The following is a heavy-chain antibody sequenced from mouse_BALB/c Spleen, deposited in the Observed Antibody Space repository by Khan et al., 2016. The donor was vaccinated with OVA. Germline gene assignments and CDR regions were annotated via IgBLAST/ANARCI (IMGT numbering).Heavy chain of an antibody. CDR3: ARDGSRYNYAMDY. Sequence: EVQLQESGPGLVKPSQSLSLTCTVTGYSITSDYAWNWIRQFPGNKLEWMGYISYSGSTNYNPALKSRISITRDTSKNQFFLQLNSVTTVDTATYYCARDGSRYNYAMDYWGQGTSVTVSS. J-gene: IGHJ4*01. V-gene: IGHV3-2*02. CDR2: ISYSGST. D-gene: IGHD2-3*01. CDR1: GYSITSDYA.